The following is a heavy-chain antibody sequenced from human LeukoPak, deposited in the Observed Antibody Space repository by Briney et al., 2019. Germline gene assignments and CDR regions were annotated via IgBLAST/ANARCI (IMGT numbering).Heavy chain of an antibody. CDR1: GFIVSTNY. V-gene: IGHV3-23*01. CDR2: ISGSGGST. Sequence: GGSLRLSCAASGFIVSTNYMSWVRQAPGKGLEWVSAISGSGGSTYYADSVKGRFTISRDNSKNTLYLQMNSLRAEDTAVYYCAKDDGRGVYYDSSGPDYWGQGTLVTVSS. CDR3: AKDDGRGVYYDSSGPDY. J-gene: IGHJ4*02. D-gene: IGHD3-22*01.